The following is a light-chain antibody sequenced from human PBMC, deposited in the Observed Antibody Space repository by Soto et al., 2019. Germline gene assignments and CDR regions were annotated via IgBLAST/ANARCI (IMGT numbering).Light chain of an antibody. V-gene: IGKV1-5*01. CDR2: DAS. J-gene: IGKJ2*01. CDR1: QSISRW. CDR3: QQYNHYST. Sequence: DIQMTQSPSTLSASVGDRVTITCRASQSISRWVAWYQQKPGKAPKLLIYDASSLESGVPSRFSGSGSRTEFTLTISSLQPDDFATYYCQQYNHYSTFGQGTKLEIK.